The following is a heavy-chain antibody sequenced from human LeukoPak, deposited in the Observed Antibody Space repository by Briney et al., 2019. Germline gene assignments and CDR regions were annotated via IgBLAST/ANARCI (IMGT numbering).Heavy chain of an antibody. V-gene: IGHV3-74*01. J-gene: IGHJ3*01. D-gene: IGHD3-10*02. CDR3: ARGVRPDAYDV. CDR2: INGEGRST. CDR1: GFTFSTYW. Sequence: GGSLRLSCAASGFTFSTYWMHWVRQAPGKGLVWVSRINGEGRSTSHADSVKGRFTISRDNAKNTLYLQMNSLRAEDTAVYYCARGVRPDAYDVWGQGTMVTVSS.